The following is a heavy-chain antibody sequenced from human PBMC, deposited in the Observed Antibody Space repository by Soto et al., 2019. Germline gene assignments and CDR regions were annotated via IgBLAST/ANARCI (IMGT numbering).Heavy chain of an antibody. CDR2: IYSGGNT. CDR3: AVEYSSSSAFDY. J-gene: IGHJ4*02. Sequence: GGSLRLSCAASGFTFSDACINWVRQAPGKGLEWVSIIYSGGNTYYADSVKGRLTVSRDNSKNTLYLQMNSLRAEDTAVYYCAVEYSSSSAFDYWGQGTLVTVSS. D-gene: IGHD6-6*01. CDR1: GFTFSDAC. V-gene: IGHV3-66*01.